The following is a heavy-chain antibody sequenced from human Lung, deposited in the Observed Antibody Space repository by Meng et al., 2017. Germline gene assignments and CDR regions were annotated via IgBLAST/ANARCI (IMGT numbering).Heavy chain of an antibody. J-gene: IGHJ4*02. Sequence: QVLQQQGAAGLLKPSETLSLSCAVYGGSFSGYYWSWIRQPPGKGLEWIGEIIDSGSTNYNPSLKSRVTISVDTSKNQFSLRVTSVTAADRAVYYCVRRTYSSGWYFDYWGQGTLVTVSS. D-gene: IGHD6-19*01. CDR3: VRRTYSSGWYFDY. CDR2: IIDSGST. V-gene: IGHV4-34*02. CDR1: GGSFSGYY.